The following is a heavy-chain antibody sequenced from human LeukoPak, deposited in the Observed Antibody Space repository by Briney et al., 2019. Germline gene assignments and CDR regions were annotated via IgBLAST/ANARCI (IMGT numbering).Heavy chain of an antibody. Sequence: SVKVSFKASGGTFIIYTISWVRQAPGQGLEWMGRIIPILGIANYAQKFQGRVTITADKSTSTAYMELSSLRSEDTAVYYCARGVATSAFDYWGQGTLVTVSS. CDR2: IIPILGIA. J-gene: IGHJ4*02. V-gene: IGHV1-69*02. CDR1: GGTFIIYT. CDR3: ARGVATSAFDY. D-gene: IGHD5-24*01.